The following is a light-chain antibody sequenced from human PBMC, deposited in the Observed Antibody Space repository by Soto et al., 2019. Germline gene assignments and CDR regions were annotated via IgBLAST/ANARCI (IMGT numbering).Light chain of an antibody. CDR1: SSDVGGYNY. CDR2: EVN. V-gene: IGLV2-8*01. Sequence: QSALTQPPSASGSPGQSVTISCTGTSSDVGGYNYVSWYQLHPGKVPKHMIYEVNKRPSGVPDRFSGSKSGNTASLTVSGLQAEDEADYYCTSYAGGNNVFGTGTKLTVL. J-gene: IGLJ1*01. CDR3: TSYAGGNNV.